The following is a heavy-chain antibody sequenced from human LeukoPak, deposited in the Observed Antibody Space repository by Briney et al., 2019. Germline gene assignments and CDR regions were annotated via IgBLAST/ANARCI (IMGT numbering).Heavy chain of an antibody. Sequence: GASVKVSCMASGGTFSSYAISWVRQAPGQGLEWMGGIIPIFGTANYARKFQGRVTITADESTSTAYMELSSLRSEDTAVYYCARAGFRSYSSSWASIFDAFDIWGQGTMVTVSS. CDR2: IIPIFGTA. CDR3: ARAGFRSYSSSWASIFDAFDI. CDR1: GGTFSSYA. J-gene: IGHJ3*02. D-gene: IGHD6-13*01. V-gene: IGHV1-69*13.